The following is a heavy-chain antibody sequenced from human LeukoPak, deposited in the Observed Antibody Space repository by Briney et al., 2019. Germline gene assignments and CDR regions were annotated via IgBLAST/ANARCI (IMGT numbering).Heavy chain of an antibody. CDR2: INPNHGGT. D-gene: IGHD4-17*01. CDR1: GYSFTDYY. V-gene: IGHV1-2*02. J-gene: IGHJ4*02. CDR3: ARESEYGDGGRGDY. Sequence: ASVKVSCKASGYSFTDYYINWVRQAPGQGLEWMGWINPNHGGTHYAQKFQGRVTMTRDTSITTAYMELSSLRSDDTAVYYCARESEYGDGGRGDYWGQGTLVTVSS.